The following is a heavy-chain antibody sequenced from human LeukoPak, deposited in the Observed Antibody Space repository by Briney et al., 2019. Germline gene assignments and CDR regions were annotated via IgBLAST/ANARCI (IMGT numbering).Heavy chain of an antibody. J-gene: IGHJ6*02. CDR2: IIPIFGIA. D-gene: IGHD3-10*01. CDR3: ARGGDPDYYYYGMDV. CDR1: GGTFSSYA. V-gene: IGHV1-69*04. Sequence: GASVKVSCKASGGTFSSYAISWVRQAPGQGLEWMGRIIPIFGIANYAQKSQGRVTITADKSTSTAYMELSSLRSEDTAVYYCARGGDPDYYYYGMDVWGQGTTVTVSS.